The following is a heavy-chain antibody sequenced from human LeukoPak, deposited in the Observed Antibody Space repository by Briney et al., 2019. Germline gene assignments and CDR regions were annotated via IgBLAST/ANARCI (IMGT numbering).Heavy chain of an antibody. Sequence: RGSLRLSCAASGFTFSSYSMNWVRQAPGKGLEWVSPISSSSNYIYYADSVKGRFTISRDNAKNSLYLQMNSLRAEDTAVYYCASGYIYGFDYWGQGTLVTVSS. D-gene: IGHD5-18*01. CDR1: GFTFSSYS. CDR2: ISSSSNYI. V-gene: IGHV3-21*01. CDR3: ASGYIYGFDY. J-gene: IGHJ4*02.